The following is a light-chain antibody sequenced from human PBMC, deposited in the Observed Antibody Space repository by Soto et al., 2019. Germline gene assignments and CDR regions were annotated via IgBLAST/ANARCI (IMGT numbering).Light chain of an antibody. CDR3: VQSLQPPLT. V-gene: IGKV2-28*01. CDR2: LGS. Sequence: DIVMTQSPLSLPVTPGEPASISCRSSQSLLHSNGFQYLDWYLQKPGQSPQLLIYLGSNRASGVPDRFSVSGSGTDFTLTSSRVEAEDVGIYYCVQSLQPPLTVGGGTKVEIK. J-gene: IGKJ4*01. CDR1: QSLLHSNGFQY.